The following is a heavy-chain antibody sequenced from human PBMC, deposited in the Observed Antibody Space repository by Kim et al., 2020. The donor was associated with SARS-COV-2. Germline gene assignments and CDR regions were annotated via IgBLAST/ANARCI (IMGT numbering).Heavy chain of an antibody. D-gene: IGHD2-21*01. CDR3: ARVTGMGIYYYYYGMDV. Sequence: FQGRVTITADKSTSTAYMELSSLRSEDTAVYYCARVTGMGIYYYYYGMDVWGQGTTVTVSS. V-gene: IGHV1-69*02. J-gene: IGHJ6*02.